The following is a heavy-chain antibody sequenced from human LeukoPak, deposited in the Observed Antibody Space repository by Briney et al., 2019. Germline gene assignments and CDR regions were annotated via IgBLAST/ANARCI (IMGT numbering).Heavy chain of an antibody. CDR1: GFTFSSYA. V-gene: IGHV3-48*04. D-gene: IGHD3-3*01. J-gene: IGHJ6*02. CDR3: ARVPPYDFWSGNYYGMDV. Sequence: PGGSLRLSCAASGFTFSSYAMSWVRQAPGKGLEWVSYISSSGSTIYYADSVKGRFTISRDNAKNSLYLQMDSLRAEDTAVYYCARVPPYDFWSGNYYGMDVWGQGTTVTVSS. CDR2: ISSSGSTI.